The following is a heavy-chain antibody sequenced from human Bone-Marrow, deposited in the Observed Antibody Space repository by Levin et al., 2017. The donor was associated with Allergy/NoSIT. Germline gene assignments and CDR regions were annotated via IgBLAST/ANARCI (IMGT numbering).Heavy chain of an antibody. CDR3: ARATSSWYPIDY. Sequence: SCAASGFTFSSYEMNWVRQAPGKGLEWISYISSSSSSMYYVDSVKGRFTISRDNAKNSLYLQMHSLRAEDTAVYFCARATSSWYPIDYWGQGTLVTVSS. J-gene: IGHJ4*02. CDR1: GFTFSSYE. D-gene: IGHD6-13*01. CDR2: ISSSSSSM. V-gene: IGHV3-48*03.